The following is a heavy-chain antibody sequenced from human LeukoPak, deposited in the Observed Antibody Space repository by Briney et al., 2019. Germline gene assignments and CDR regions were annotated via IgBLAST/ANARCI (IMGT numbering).Heavy chain of an antibody. D-gene: IGHD6-19*01. V-gene: IGHV3-23*01. Sequence: GGSLRLSCAASGFTFSSYAMSWVRQAPGKGLEWVPAISGSGGSTYYADSVKGRFTISRDNSKNTLYLQMNSLRAEDTAVYYCAKRKYSSGAIDYWGQGTLVTVSS. CDR2: ISGSGGST. J-gene: IGHJ4*02. CDR1: GFTFSSYA. CDR3: AKRKYSSGAIDY.